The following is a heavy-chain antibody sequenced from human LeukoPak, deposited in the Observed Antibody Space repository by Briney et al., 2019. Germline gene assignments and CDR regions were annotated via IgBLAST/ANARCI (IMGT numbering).Heavy chain of an antibody. CDR3: ARAAVPAAHDY. CDR2: IYYSGST. Sequence: SETLSLTCTVSGGSISSYYWSWIRQPPGKGLEWIGYIYYSGSTNYNPSPKSRVTISVDTPKNQFSLKLSSVTAADTAVYYCARAAVPAAHDYWGQRTLVTVSS. V-gene: IGHV4-59*01. CDR1: GGSISSYY. J-gene: IGHJ4*02. D-gene: IGHD2-2*01.